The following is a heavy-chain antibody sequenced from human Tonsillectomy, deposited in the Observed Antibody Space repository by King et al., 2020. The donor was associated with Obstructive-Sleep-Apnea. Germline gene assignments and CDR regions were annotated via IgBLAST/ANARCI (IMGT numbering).Heavy chain of an antibody. CDR1: GFTFDDYG. J-gene: IGHJ4*02. CDR3: ARARNTMVRGPWYFNN. Sequence: VQLVESGGSVIRPGGSLRLSCAASGFTFDDYGMNWVRQAPGKGLEWVSDLHWNGGRTSYADSVRGRFTISRDNAKNSLYLQMNSLRAEDTALYYCARARNTMVRGPWYFNNWGQGTMVTVTS. D-gene: IGHD3-10*01. V-gene: IGHV3-20*04. CDR2: LHWNGGRT.